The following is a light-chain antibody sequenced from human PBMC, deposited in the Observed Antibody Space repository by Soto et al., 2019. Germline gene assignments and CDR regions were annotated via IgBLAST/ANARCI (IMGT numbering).Light chain of an antibody. CDR2: KAS. V-gene: IGKV1-5*03. CDR1: QSISSW. CDR3: QNYNSLMT. J-gene: IGKJ1*01. Sequence: DIQMTQSPSTLSASVGDRVTITCRASQSISSWLAWYQQKPGKAPKLLIYKASSLESGVPSRFSGSGSGTEFTLTNSSLQPDDFATYYYQNYNSLMTFGQGNKVKIK.